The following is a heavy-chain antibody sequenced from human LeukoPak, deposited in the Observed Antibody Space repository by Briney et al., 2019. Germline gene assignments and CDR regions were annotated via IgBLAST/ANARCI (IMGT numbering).Heavy chain of an antibody. Sequence: SETLSLTCAVYGGSFSGYYWSLLRQPPGKGLEWIGEINHSGSTNYNPPLKSRVTISVDTSKNQFSLKLSSVTAADTAVYYCARGPPLLWFGELLRWYYFDYWGQGTLVTVSS. J-gene: IGHJ4*02. V-gene: IGHV4-34*01. CDR2: INHSGST. D-gene: IGHD3-10*01. CDR1: GGSFSGYY. CDR3: ARGPPLLWFGELLRWYYFDY.